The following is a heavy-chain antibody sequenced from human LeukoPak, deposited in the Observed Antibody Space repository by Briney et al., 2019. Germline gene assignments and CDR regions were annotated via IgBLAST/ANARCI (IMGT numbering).Heavy chain of an antibody. CDR3: ARAGGTAFDR. Sequence: GGSLRLSCSASGFTFSTYGMHWVRQAPGKGPEWVAVIWYDGSEKYYADSVKGRFTISRENSKKTLYLQMNSLRGDDTGVYYCARAGGTAFDRWGQGTLVTVSS. D-gene: IGHD1-14*01. CDR2: IWYDGSEK. V-gene: IGHV3-33*08. CDR1: GFTFSTYG. J-gene: IGHJ4*02.